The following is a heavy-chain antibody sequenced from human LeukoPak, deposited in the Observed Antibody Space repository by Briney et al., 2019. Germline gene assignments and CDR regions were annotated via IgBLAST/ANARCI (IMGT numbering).Heavy chain of an antibody. CDR1: GFTFSSYG. CDR3: AKAVAVALDY. V-gene: IGHV3-30*18. D-gene: IGHD6-19*01. J-gene: IGHJ4*02. Sequence: PGGSLRLSCAASGFTFSSYGMHWVRQAPGKGLEWVAVISYDGSNKYYADSVKGRFTISRDNSKNTLYLQMNSLRAEDTAVYYCAKAVAVALDYWGQGTLVTVSS. CDR2: ISYDGSNK.